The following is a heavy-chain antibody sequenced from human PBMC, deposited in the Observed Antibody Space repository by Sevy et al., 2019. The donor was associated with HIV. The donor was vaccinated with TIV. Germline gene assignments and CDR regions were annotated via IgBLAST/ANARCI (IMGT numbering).Heavy chain of an antibody. CDR3: ARGGLTVALDY. V-gene: IGHV3-53*01. J-gene: IGHJ4*02. CDR2: IYSGGST. Sequence: GGSLRLSCAASGFTVSSNYMSWVRQAPGKGLEWVSVIYSGGSTYYADSVKGRFTISRDNTKNTLYLQMNSLRAEDTAVYYCARGGLTVALDYWGQGTLVTVSS. CDR1: GFTVSSNY. D-gene: IGHD6-19*01.